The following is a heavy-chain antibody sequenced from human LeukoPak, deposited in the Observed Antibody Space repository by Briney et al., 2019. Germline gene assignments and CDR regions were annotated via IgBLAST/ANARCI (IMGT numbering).Heavy chain of an antibody. J-gene: IGHJ4*02. CDR2: INHSGST. D-gene: IGHD3-9*01. V-gene: IGHV4-34*01. Sequence: PSETLSFTCAVYGGSFSGYYWSWIRQPPGKGLEWIGEINHSGSTNYNPSLKSRVTISVDTSKNQFSLKLTSVTAADSAVYYCARAGFEEAFDSWGQGTLVTVSS. CDR3: ARAGFEEAFDS. CDR1: GGSFSGYY.